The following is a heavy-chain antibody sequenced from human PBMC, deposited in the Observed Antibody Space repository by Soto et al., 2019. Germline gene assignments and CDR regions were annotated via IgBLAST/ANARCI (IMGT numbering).Heavy chain of an antibody. J-gene: IGHJ5*02. CDR3: ARDPLEWLSTRGSWFDP. D-gene: IGHD3-3*01. CDR2: INHSGST. CDR1: GGSFSGYY. Sequence: SETLSLTCAVYGGSFSGYYWSWIRQPPGKGLEWIGEINHSGSTNYNPSLKSRVTISVDTSKNQFSLKLSSVTAADTAVYYCARDPLEWLSTRGSWFDPWGQGTLVTVSS. V-gene: IGHV4-34*01.